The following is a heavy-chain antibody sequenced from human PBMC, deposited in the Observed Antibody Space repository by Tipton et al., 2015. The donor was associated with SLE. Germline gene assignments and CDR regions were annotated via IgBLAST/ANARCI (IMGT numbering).Heavy chain of an antibody. J-gene: IGHJ4*02. CDR3: ARHQGGFDY. CDR2: IYHSGST. Sequence: LRLSCAVSGYSISSGYYWGWIRQPPGKGLEWIGSIYHSGSTYYNPPLKSRVTISVDTSKNQFSRKLSSVTAADTAVYYCARHQGGFDYWGQGTLVTVSS. CDR1: GYSISSGYY. V-gene: IGHV4-38-2*01.